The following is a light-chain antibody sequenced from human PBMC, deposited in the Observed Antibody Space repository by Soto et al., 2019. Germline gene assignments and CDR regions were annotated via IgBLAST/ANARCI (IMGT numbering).Light chain of an antibody. Sequence: QSVLTQPASVSGSPGQSITVSCTGSSSDFGDDNYVSWYQQHPGKAPKLMIYEVSNRPSGVSNRFSGSKSGNTASLTISGLQAEDEADYYCSSYTSSSTWVFGGGTKLTVL. J-gene: IGLJ3*02. V-gene: IGLV2-14*01. CDR2: EVS. CDR3: SSYTSSSTWV. CDR1: SSDFGDDNY.